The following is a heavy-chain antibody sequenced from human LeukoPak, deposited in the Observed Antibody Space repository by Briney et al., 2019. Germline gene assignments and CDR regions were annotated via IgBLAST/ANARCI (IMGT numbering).Heavy chain of an antibody. Sequence: GGSLRLSCAASGFTFESYSMNWVRQAPGKGLEWVANIKQDGSEKYYVDSVKGRFTISRDNAKNSLYLQMNSLRAEDTAVYYCARGRYYYDTSGYYAFDYWGQGTLVTVSS. CDR2: IKQDGSEK. D-gene: IGHD3-22*01. CDR1: GFTFESYS. V-gene: IGHV3-7*01. J-gene: IGHJ4*02. CDR3: ARGRYYYDTSGYYAFDY.